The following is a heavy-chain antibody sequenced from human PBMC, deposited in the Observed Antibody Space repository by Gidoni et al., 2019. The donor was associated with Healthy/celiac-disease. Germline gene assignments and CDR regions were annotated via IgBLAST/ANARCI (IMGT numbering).Heavy chain of an antibody. CDR2: IYYSGST. J-gene: IGHJ3*02. D-gene: IGHD6-13*01. CDR1: GGSISSYY. V-gene: IGHV4-59*01. Sequence: QVQLQESGPGLVKPSETLSLTCTVSGGSISSYYWSWIRPPPGKGLEWIGYIYYSGSTNYNPSLKSRVTISVDTSKNQFSLKLSSVTAADTAVYYCARGVLSSSWYMRGVMVDAFDIWGQGTMVTVSS. CDR3: ARGVLSSSWYMRGVMVDAFDI.